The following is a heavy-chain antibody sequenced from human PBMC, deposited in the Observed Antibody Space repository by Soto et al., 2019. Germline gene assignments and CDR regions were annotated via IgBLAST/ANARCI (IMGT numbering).Heavy chain of an antibody. CDR2: ISCSGGST. CDR1: GFTLSHPA. CDR3: ASVGMWWAGAFDI. V-gene: IGHV3-23*01. Sequence: GASLRTSCEASGFTLSHPALSSVRQAPGKGLEWVSAISCSGGSTYYADSVKGRFTISRDNSKNTLYLQMNSVRAEDTAVYYCASVGMWWAGAFDIWG. J-gene: IGHJ3*02. D-gene: IGHD2-21*01.